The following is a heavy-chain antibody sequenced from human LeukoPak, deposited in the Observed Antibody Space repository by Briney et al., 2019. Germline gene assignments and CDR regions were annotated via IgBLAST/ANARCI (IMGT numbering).Heavy chain of an antibody. J-gene: IGHJ6*02. CDR3: ARDRSYGMDV. Sequence: PSETLSLTCTASGGSISSYYWSWIRQPPGKGLEWIGYIYYSGSTNYNPSLKSRVTISVDTSKNQFSLKLSSVTAADTAVYYCARDRSYGMDVWGQGTTVTVSS. CDR2: IYYSGST. CDR1: GGSISSYY. V-gene: IGHV4-59*01.